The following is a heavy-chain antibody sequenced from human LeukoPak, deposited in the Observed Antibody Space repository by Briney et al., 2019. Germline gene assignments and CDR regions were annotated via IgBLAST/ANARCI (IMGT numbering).Heavy chain of an antibody. V-gene: IGHV5-51*01. J-gene: IGHJ4*02. D-gene: IGHD1-26*01. Sequence: GESLKISCKGSGYSFTSYWIGWVRQMPGKGLEWMGIIYPGDSDTRYSPSFQGQVTISADKSISTAYLQWSSLKASDTAMYYCARQVGSGSYYGYYFDYWGQGTLVTVSS. CDR3: ARQVGSGSYYGYYFDY. CDR1: GYSFTSYW. CDR2: IYPGDSDT.